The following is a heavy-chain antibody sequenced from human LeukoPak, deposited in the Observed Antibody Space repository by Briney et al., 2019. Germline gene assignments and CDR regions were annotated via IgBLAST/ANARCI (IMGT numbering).Heavy chain of an antibody. J-gene: IGHJ5*02. CDR1: GYTFTSYG. CDR2: ISAYNGNT. CDR3: AKDLRGYSYGYGNWFDP. Sequence: GASVKVSCKASGYTFTSYGISWVRQAPGQGLEWMGWISAYNGNTNYAQKLQGRVTMTTDTSTSTAYMELRSLRSDDTAVYYCAKDLRGYSYGYGNWFDPWGQGTLVTVSS. V-gene: IGHV1-18*01. D-gene: IGHD5-18*01.